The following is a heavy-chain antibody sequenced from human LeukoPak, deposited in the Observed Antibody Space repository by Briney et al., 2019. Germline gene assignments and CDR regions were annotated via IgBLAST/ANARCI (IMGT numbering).Heavy chain of an antibody. V-gene: IGHV4-4*02. CDR3: GRHDYGDSSAAFDI. D-gene: IGHD4-17*01. CDR1: GDSISNNYL. CDR2: IYRTGRT. J-gene: IGHJ3*02. Sequence: SETLSLTCAVSGDSISNNYLWRWVRQFPGKGLGYIGEIYRTGRTNYNPSLKSRVTISIDKSENQFSLNLRSVTAADTAVYYCGRHDYGDSSAAFDIWGQGTMVTVSS.